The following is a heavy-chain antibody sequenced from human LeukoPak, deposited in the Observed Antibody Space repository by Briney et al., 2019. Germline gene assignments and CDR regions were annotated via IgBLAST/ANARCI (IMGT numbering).Heavy chain of an antibody. CDR3: APIYCDSSSCSHYFEY. J-gene: IGHJ4*02. Sequence: GGSLGLSCAGSGLNFINYGMNWVRQAPGKGLEWISYISSSSNTIYYADSVKGRFTISRDNAKNSLYLQMKSLGAEDTAVYYCAPIYCDSSSCSHYFEYWGQGTLVIVSS. CDR2: ISSSSNTI. D-gene: IGHD2-15*01. CDR1: GLNFINYG. V-gene: IGHV3-48*01.